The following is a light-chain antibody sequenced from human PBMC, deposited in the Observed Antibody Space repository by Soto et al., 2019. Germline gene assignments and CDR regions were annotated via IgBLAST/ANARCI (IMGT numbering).Light chain of an antibody. V-gene: IGKV3-15*01. CDR2: GAS. Sequence: EIVMTQSPATLSLSPGERAALSCRASQSINSELAWYQQKPGQPPRLLIYGASTRATGVSARFTGSESGSEFTLTIIRLQSEDFTVYYCQQGHNWPLTFGQGTRLEI. CDR3: QQGHNWPLT. CDR1: QSINSE. J-gene: IGKJ2*01.